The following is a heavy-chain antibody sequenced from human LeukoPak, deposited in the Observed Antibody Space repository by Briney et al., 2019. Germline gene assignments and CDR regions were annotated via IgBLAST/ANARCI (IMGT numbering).Heavy chain of an antibody. D-gene: IGHD1/OR15-1a*01. CDR3: ARRRGTVGDGNALDI. J-gene: IGHJ3*02. V-gene: IGHV2-5*02. Sequence: SGPTLVKPTQTPTLTCTFSGFSLSTSGVGVGWIRQPPGKALEWLALIYWDDDKRYSPSLKSRLTITKDTSKNQVVLTMTNMDPVDTATYYCARRRGTVGDGNALDIWGQGTMVTVSS. CDR1: GFSLSTSGVG. CDR2: IYWDDDK.